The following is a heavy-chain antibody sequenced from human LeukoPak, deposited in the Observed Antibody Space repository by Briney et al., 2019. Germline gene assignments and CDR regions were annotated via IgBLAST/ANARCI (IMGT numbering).Heavy chain of an antibody. CDR1: GFTFGTYA. CDR3: AKGGEMATIEESDY. CDR2: ISYDGSIK. J-gene: IGHJ4*02. Sequence: GGSLRLACAASGFTFGTYAMHWVRQAPGRGLEWVTVISYDGSIKYYADSVKGRFTISRDNSKNTVYLQMHSLRDEDTAVYYCAKGGEMATIEESDYWGQGTLVTVSS. D-gene: IGHD5-24*01. V-gene: IGHV3-30*18.